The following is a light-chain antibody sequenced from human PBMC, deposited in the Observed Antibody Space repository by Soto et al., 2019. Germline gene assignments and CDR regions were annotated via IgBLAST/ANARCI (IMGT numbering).Light chain of an antibody. V-gene: IGLV1-44*01. CDR3: AAWDDSRNAVV. Sequence: QSVLTQSPSASGTPGQRVTISCSGSSSNIGSNIVNWYQQLPGTAPKLLIYSNNQRPSGVPDRFSGSKSGTSASLAISGLQSEDEADYYCAAWDDSRNAVVFGGGTKLTVL. CDR2: SNN. CDR1: SSNIGSNI. J-gene: IGLJ2*01.